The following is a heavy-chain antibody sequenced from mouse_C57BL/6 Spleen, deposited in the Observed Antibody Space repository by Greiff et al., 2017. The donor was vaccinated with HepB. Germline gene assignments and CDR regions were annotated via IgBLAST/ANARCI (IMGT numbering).Heavy chain of an antibody. Sequence: EVHLVESEGGLVQPGSSMKLSCTASGFTFSDYYMAWVRQVPEKGLEWVANINYDGSSTYYLDSLKSRFIISRDNAKNILYLQMSSLKSEDTATYYCARDQKGYYFDYWGQGTTLTVSS. CDR3: ARDQKGYYFDY. CDR2: INYDGSST. CDR1: GFTFSDYY. J-gene: IGHJ2*01. V-gene: IGHV5-16*01.